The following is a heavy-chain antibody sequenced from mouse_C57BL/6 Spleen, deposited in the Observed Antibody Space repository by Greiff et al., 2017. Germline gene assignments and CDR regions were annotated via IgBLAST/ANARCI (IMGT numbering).Heavy chain of an antibody. V-gene: IGHV1-64*01. J-gene: IGHJ4*01. Sequence: VQLQQSGAELVKPGASVKLSCTASGFNIKDYYMHWVKQRPGQGLEWIGMIHPNSGSTNYNEKFKSKATLTVDKSSSTAYMQLSSLTSEDSAVYYCASSPDGSSYDYAMDYWGQGTSVTVSS. CDR3: ASSPDGSSYDYAMDY. CDR1: GFNIKDYY. CDR2: IHPNSGST. D-gene: IGHD1-1*01.